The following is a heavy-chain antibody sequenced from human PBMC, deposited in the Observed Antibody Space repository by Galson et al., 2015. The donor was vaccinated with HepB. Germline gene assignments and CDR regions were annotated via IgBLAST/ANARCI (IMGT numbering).Heavy chain of an antibody. CDR1: GYTFTSYY. Sequence: SVKVSCKASGYTFTSYYMHWVRQAPGQGLEWMGIINPSGGSTSYAQKFQGRVTMTRDTSTSTVYMELGSLRSEDTAVYYCARGYDFWSGYGSPLDVWGQGTTVTVSS. CDR3: ARGYDFWSGYGSPLDV. J-gene: IGHJ6*02. V-gene: IGHV1-46*01. CDR2: INPSGGST. D-gene: IGHD3-3*01.